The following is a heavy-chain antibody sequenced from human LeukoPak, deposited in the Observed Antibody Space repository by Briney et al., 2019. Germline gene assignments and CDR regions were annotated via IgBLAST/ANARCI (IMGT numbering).Heavy chain of an antibody. V-gene: IGHV3-30*14. CDR1: GFTFSNYA. D-gene: IGHD2-21*02. CDR3: ASSHCGGDCYSWNFDY. CDR2: ISYDGSNK. J-gene: IGHJ4*02. Sequence: GGSLRLSCAASGFTFSNYAMHRVRQAPGKGLEWVAVISYDGSNKYYADSVKGRFTISRDNSKNTLYLQMNSLRAEDTAVYYCASSHCGGDCYSWNFDYWGQGTLVTASS.